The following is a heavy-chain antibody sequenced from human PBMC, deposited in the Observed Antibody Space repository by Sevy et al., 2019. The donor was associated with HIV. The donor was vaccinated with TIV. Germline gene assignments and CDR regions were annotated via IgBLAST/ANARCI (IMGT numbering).Heavy chain of an antibody. V-gene: IGHV4-34*01. J-gene: IGHJ5*02. CDR3: ARAPPVVVVPGAPSWFDP. Sequence: SETLSLTCAVYGGSISGYYWNWIRQSPGKGLEWIGEINHSGSTHYNPSLKSRVTISVDTSKNQLSLRLNSVTAADTAVYYCARAPPVVVVPGAPSWFDPWGQGTLVTVSS. CDR1: GGSISGYY. CDR2: INHSGST. D-gene: IGHD2-2*01.